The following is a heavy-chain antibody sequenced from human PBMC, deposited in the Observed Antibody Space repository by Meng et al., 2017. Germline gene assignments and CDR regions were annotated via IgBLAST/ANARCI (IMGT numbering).Heavy chain of an antibody. CDR2: IYPGDSDS. CDR1: GYSFTSYW. CDR3: ARRGGQGCYYYGMDV. J-gene: IGHJ6*02. Sequence: GESLKISCKGSGYSFTSYWIGWVRQMPGKGREWMGIIYPGDSDSRYSPSFQGQVTISADKSISTAYLQWSSLKASDTAMYYCARRGGQGCYYYGMDVWGQGTTVTVSS. D-gene: IGHD4-23*01. V-gene: IGHV5-51*01.